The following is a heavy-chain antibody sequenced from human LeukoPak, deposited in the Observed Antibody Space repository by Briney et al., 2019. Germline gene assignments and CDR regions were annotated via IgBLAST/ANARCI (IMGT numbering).Heavy chain of an antibody. J-gene: IGHJ4*02. CDR3: AKSGGSGSYYDYYFDY. D-gene: IGHD3-10*01. CDR1: GFTFTNYA. Sequence: GGSLRLSCAASGFTFTNYAMSWVRQAPGKGLEWVSTISDSGSSTYYADSVKGRFTISRDNSKNTLYLQMNSLRAEDTAVYYCAKSGGSGSYYDYYFDYWGQGTLVTVSS. V-gene: IGHV3-23*01. CDR2: ISDSGSST.